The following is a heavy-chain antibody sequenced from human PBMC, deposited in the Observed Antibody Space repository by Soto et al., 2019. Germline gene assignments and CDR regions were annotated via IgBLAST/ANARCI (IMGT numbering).Heavy chain of an antibody. V-gene: IGHV4-39*01. Sequence: SETLPLTCTVSGGSISSSTYYLGWIRQPPGKGLEWIGYIYYSGSTYYNPSLKSRVTISVDTSKNQFSLKLNSVTAADTAVYYCETSNWFVPWCQGTLLTVSS. J-gene: IGHJ5*02. CDR1: GGSISSSTYY. CDR2: IYYSGST. CDR3: ETSNWFVP.